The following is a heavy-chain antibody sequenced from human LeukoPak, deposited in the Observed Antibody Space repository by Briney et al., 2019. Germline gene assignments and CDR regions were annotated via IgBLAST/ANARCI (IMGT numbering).Heavy chain of an antibody. J-gene: IGHJ4*02. CDR3: ARQPIYEAYFDF. CDR2: IKHDGSEK. D-gene: IGHD3-16*01. CDR1: GFPFDRYW. V-gene: IGHV3-7*01. Sequence: QPGGSLRLSCVASGFPFDRYWMSWVRQAPSKGLEWVANIKHDGSEKNFVDSVKGRFTISRDNAENSLFLQMNSLRADDTAVYFCARQPIYEAYFDFWGQGTLVTVSS.